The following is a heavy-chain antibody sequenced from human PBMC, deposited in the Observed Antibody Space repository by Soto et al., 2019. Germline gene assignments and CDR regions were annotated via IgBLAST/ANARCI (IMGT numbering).Heavy chain of an antibody. CDR2: IWFSGTT. D-gene: IGHD1-20*01. Sequence: QVQLQESGPGLVKPSETLSLTCAVSGGSLSPYYWSWFRQPPGKGLEWIGFIWFSGTTTYNPSPRSRATMSVDTSKNQLSLELNSVTAAATAVYYCAGESSCNHNHSWFDSWGLGTLVTVSA. CDR3: AGESSCNHNHSWFDS. CDR1: GGSLSPYY. J-gene: IGHJ5*01. V-gene: IGHV4-59*01.